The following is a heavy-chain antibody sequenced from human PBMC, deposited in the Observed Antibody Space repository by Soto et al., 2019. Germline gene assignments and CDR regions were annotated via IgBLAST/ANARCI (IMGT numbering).Heavy chain of an antibody. CDR1: GGSFTGYH. CDR2: VTHSGSP. V-gene: IGHV4-34*01. CDR3: ARIPGSDYSDPQDY. D-gene: IGHD4-17*01. Sequence: SETLSLTCAVYGGSFTGYHWTWIRQPPGRGLDWIGEVTHSGSPNYNPSLKSRVTISVDTSKNQFSLTLSSVTAADTAVYYCARIPGSDYSDPQDYWGQGTLVTVSS. J-gene: IGHJ4*02.